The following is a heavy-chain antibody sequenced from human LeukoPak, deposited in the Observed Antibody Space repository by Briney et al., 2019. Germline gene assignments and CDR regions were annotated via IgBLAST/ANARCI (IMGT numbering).Heavy chain of an antibody. CDR2: IYYSGST. CDR3: AGKTYYYGSGRY. Sequence: SETLSLTCTVSGGSISSYYWSWIRQPPGKGLEWIGYIYYSGSTKYNPSLKSRVTISLDTSKNQFSLKLSSVTAADTAVYYCAGKTYYYGSGRYWGQGTLVTVSS. CDR1: GGSISSYY. V-gene: IGHV4-59*01. J-gene: IGHJ4*02. D-gene: IGHD3-10*01.